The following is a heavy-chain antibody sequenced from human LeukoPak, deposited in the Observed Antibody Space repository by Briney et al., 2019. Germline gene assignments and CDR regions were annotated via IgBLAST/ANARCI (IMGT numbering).Heavy chain of an antibody. CDR3: ARASDDSSGYYSYYFDY. J-gene: IGHJ4*02. D-gene: IGHD3-22*01. CDR2: ISAYNGNT. Sequence: ASVKVSCKASGYTFTSYGISWVRQAPGQGLEWMGWISAYNGNTNYAQKLQGRVTMTTDTSTSTAYMELRSLRSDDTAVYYCARASDDSSGYYSYYFDYWGQGTLVTVSS. V-gene: IGHV1-18*01. CDR1: GYTFTSYG.